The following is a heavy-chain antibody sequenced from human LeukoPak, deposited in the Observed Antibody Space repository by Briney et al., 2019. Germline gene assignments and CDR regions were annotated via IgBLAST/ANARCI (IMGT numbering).Heavy chain of an antibody. J-gene: IGHJ6*02. CDR2: IIPIFGTA. CDR3: ARQDTAMVLYYYGMDV. CDR1: GGTFSSYA. Sequence: ASVKVSCKASGGTFSSYAISWVRQAPGQGLEWMGGIIPIFGTANYAQKFQGRVTITADESTSTAYMELSSLRSEDTAVYYCARQDTAMVLYYYGMDVWGQGTTVTVSS. D-gene: IGHD5-18*01. V-gene: IGHV1-69*13.